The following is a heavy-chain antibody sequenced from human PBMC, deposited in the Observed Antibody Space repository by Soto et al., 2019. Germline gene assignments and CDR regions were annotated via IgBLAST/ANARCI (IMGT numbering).Heavy chain of an antibody. CDR2: ISGSGGST. V-gene: IGHV3-23*01. D-gene: IGHD3-10*01. CDR1: GFTFSSYG. CDR3: AKAPGAYYFDY. Sequence: PGGSLRLSCAASGFTFSSYGMSWVRQAPGKGLEWVSVISGSGGSTYCADSVKGRFTISRDKSKNTLYLQMNSLRAEDTAVYYCAKAPGAYYFDYWGQGTLVTVSS. J-gene: IGHJ4*02.